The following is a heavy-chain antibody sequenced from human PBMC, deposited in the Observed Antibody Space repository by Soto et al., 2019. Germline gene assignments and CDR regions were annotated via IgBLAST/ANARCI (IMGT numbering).Heavy chain of an antibody. Sequence: SETLSLTCTVSGGSISSSSYYWGWIRQPPGKGLEWIGSIYYSGSTYYNTSLKSRVTISVDTSKNQFSLKLSSVTAADTAVYYCARQPAYYEILTGPDYWGQGTLVT. J-gene: IGHJ4*02. CDR3: ARQPAYYEILTGPDY. CDR1: GGSISSSSYY. V-gene: IGHV4-39*01. CDR2: IYYSGST. D-gene: IGHD3-9*01.